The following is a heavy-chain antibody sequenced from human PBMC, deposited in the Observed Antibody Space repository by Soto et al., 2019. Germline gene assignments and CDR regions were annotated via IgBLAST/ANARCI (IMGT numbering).Heavy chain of an antibody. V-gene: IGHV3-33*01. Sequence: QVQLVESGGGVVQPGRSLRLSCAASGFTFSSYGMHWVRQAPGKGLEWVAVIWYDGSNKYYADCVKGRFTISRDNSKNTLYLQMNRLRAEDTAVYYCARDSGYSGYTVDYWGQGTLVTVSS. CDR2: IWYDGSNK. D-gene: IGHD5-12*01. CDR1: GFTFSSYG. J-gene: IGHJ4*02. CDR3: ARDSGYSGYTVDY.